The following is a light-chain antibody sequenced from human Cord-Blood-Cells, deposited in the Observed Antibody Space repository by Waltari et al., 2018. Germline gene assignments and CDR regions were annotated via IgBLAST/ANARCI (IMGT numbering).Light chain of an antibody. J-gene: IGKJ2*01. CDR1: ESISSW. CDR3: QEYHSYYT. V-gene: IGKV1-5*01. CDR2: DAS. Sequence: MQISESPVTLSPSVGHRVTITCLASESISSWWHWYQQKPGKAPKLLIYDASRLESGVHSRFGGSASGTEFTLTISSLQPDVFATYYCQEYHSYYTFGQGTKLEIK.